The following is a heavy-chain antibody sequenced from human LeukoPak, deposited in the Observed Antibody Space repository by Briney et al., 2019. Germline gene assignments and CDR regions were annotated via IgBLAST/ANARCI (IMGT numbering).Heavy chain of an antibody. J-gene: IGHJ6*02. CDR2: ISSSSSYI. CDR3: ARAGGSRYYYDMDV. V-gene: IGHV3-21*04. Sequence: GGSLRLSCAASGFTFSSYSMNWVRQAPGKGLEWVSSISSSSSYIYYADSVKGRFTISRDNAKNSLYLQMNSLRAEDTAFYYCARAGGSRYYYDMDVWGQGTTVTVSS. CDR1: GFTFSSYS. D-gene: IGHD3-16*01.